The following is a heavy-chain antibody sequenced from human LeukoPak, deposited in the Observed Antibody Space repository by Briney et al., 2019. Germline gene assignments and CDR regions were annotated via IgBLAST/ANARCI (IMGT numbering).Heavy chain of an antibody. J-gene: IGHJ4*02. Sequence: GGSLRLSCAASGIIFGSYGMHWVRQAPVKGLEWVAFTPYHGVSRYYTESVKGRFTISRDNSKSTLYLQMNSLRIEDTAVYYCAKDRHGDYTSDYWGQGTLVIVSS. D-gene: IGHD4-17*01. CDR1: GIIFGSYG. V-gene: IGHV3-30*02. CDR3: AKDRHGDYTSDY. CDR2: TPYHGVSR.